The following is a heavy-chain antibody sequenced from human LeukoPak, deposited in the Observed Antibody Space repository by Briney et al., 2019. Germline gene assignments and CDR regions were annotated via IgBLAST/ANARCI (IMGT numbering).Heavy chain of an antibody. V-gene: IGHV3-21*01. J-gene: IGHJ6*02. D-gene: IGHD3-3*01. CDR1: GFTFSSYS. Sequence: PGGSLRLSCAASGFTFSSYSMNWVRQAPGKGLEWVSSISSSSSYVYYADSVKGRFTISRDNAKNSLYLQMNSLRAEDTAVYYCARAATTEDFWSGWPTYYYYGMDVWGQGTTDTVSS. CDR3: ARAATTEDFWSGWPTYYYYGMDV. CDR2: ISSSSSYV.